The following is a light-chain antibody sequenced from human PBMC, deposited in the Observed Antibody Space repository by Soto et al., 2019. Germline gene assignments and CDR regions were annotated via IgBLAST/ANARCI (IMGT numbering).Light chain of an antibody. J-gene: IGLJ2*01. Sequence: QSALTQPPSVSGSPGQSVTISCTGTSSDVGSYNRLSWYQQPPGTAPKLIMYEVNTRPSGVPDRFSGSKSGSTASLTISGLQAEDEADYYCSSYAGSNNVVFGGGTKLTVL. V-gene: IGLV2-18*02. CDR1: SSDVGSYNR. CDR3: SSYAGSNNVV. CDR2: EVN.